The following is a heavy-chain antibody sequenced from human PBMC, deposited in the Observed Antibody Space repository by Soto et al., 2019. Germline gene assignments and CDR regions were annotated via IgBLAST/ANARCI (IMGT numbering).Heavy chain of an antibody. V-gene: IGHV3-30-3*01. CDR3: ASGYSSSWYRSLCDY. D-gene: IGHD6-13*01. J-gene: IGHJ4*02. Sequence: VQLVESGGGVVQPGRSLRLSWAASGFTVSSYAMHWVRQAPGKGLEWVAVISYDGSNKYYADSVKGRFTISRDNSKNTLYLQVNSLRADDTAVYYCASGYSSSWYRSLCDYWGQGTLVTVSS. CDR2: ISYDGSNK. CDR1: GFTVSSYA.